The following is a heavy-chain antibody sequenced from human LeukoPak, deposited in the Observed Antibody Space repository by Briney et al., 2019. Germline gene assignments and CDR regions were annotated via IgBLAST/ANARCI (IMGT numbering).Heavy chain of an antibody. CDR3: AKGHSDFGTGFDL. D-gene: IGHD4-17*01. V-gene: IGHV3-23*01. J-gene: IGHJ4*02. CDR2: ISASGGRT. Sequence: GGSLRLSCAASGFRFSDFAMSWVRQAPEKGLECVSVISASGGRTYSAESVKARFTIFRDNSKNTLYLEMNSLTADDTAVYYCAKGHSDFGTGFDLWGQGTLVTVS. CDR1: GFRFSDFA.